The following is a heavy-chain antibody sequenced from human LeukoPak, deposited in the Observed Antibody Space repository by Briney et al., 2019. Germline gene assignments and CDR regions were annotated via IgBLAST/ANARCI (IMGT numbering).Heavy chain of an antibody. V-gene: IGHV1-69*04. J-gene: IGHJ4*02. CDR1: GGTFSSYA. Sequence: SVKVSCKASGGTFSSYAISWVRQAPGQGLEWMGRIIPILGIANYAQKFQGRVAITADKSTSTAYMELSSLRSEDTAVYYCARDWDTYYSGSGSYYNGIDYWGQRTLVTVSS. D-gene: IGHD3-10*01. CDR3: ARDWDTYYSGSGSYYNGIDY. CDR2: IIPILGIA.